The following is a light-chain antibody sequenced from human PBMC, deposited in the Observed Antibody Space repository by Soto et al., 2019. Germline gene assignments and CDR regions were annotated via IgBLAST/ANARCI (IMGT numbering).Light chain of an antibody. Sequence: QSVLTQPASVSGSPGQSITISCTGTSSDVGGYNYVSWYQQHPGKAPKLMIYDVSNRPSGVSNRFSGSKSGNTASLTTSGLQAEDEAYYYCSSYTSSSTSGFGGGTKLTVL. J-gene: IGLJ2*01. CDR1: SSDVGGYNY. CDR3: SSYTSSSTSG. V-gene: IGLV2-14*01. CDR2: DVS.